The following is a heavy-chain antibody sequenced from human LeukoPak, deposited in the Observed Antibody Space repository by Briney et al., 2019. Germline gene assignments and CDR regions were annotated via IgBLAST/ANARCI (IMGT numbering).Heavy chain of an antibody. CDR2: IYTSGTP. CDR3: AREGQNSVVPLGFAI. D-gene: IGHD2-15*01. CDR1: GGLIKSGSSY. Sequence: SETLSLTCSVSGGLIKSGSSYSTWIRQPAGKGLEWLDLIYTSGTPNYTPSLQRRVSISIDASKNQLFLRLTSVTAADAAVYDCAREGQNSVVPLGFAIWGQGTRVAVSS. J-gene: IGHJ3*02. V-gene: IGHV4-61*02.